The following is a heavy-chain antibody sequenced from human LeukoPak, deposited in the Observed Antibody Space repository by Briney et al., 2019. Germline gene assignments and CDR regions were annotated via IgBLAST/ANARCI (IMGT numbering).Heavy chain of an antibody. V-gene: IGHV4-34*01. CDR2: INHSGST. CDR3: ARSRGIAVAGTAGGWFDP. CDR1: GGSFSGYY. D-gene: IGHD6-19*01. Sequence: SETLSLTCAVYGGSFSGYYWSWIRQPPGKGLEWMGEINHSGSTNYNPSLKSRVPISVDTSKNQFSLKLSSVTAADTAVYYCARSRGIAVAGTAGGWFDPWGQGTLVTVSS. J-gene: IGHJ5*02.